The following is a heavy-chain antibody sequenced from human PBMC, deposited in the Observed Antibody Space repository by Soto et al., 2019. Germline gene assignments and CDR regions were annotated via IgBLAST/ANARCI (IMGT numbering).Heavy chain of an antibody. J-gene: IGHJ4*02. D-gene: IGHD3-22*01. Sequence: SLRLSCAASGFTCRSYGMHWVRQAPGKGLEWVAVISYDGSNKYYADSVKGRFTISRDNSKNTLHLQMNSLRAEDTAVYYCAKYLRYYYDSSGYYPKEPDYWGQGTLVTVSS. CDR1: GFTCRSYG. CDR2: ISYDGSNK. V-gene: IGHV3-30*18. CDR3: AKYLRYYYDSSGYYPKEPDY.